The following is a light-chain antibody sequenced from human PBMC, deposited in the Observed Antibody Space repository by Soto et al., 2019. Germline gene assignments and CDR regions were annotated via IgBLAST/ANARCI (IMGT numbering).Light chain of an antibody. CDR1: QSVGSD. CDR2: DIF. CDR3: QQYDDWPET. Sequence: EIVVTHSPATLSESPCERATLHARASQSVGSDLAWYQQKPGQAPRLVIYDIFSRATGVPTRISGSGSGTDFTLTISSLQSEDFAVYYCQQYDDWPETFGQGTKVDIK. J-gene: IGKJ1*01. V-gene: IGKV3D-15*01.